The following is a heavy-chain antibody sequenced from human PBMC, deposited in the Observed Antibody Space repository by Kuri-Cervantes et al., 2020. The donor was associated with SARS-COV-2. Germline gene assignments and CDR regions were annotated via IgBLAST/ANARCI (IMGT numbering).Heavy chain of an antibody. Sequence: VTVSCLGSGYTFTGYYMHWVRQAPGQGLEWMGWINPNSGGTNYAQKFQGWVTMTRDTSISTAYMELSRLRSDDTAVYYCARDERGYSSNWFDPWGQGTLVTVSS. CDR1: GYTFTGYY. J-gene: IGHJ5*02. CDR2: INPNSGGT. CDR3: ARDERGYSSNWFDP. V-gene: IGHV1-2*04. D-gene: IGHD6-13*01.